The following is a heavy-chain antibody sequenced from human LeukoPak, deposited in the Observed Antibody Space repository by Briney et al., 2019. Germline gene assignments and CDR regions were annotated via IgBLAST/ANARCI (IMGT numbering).Heavy chain of an antibody. CDR3: ARGGKLLWFGELLTDAFDI. D-gene: IGHD3-10*01. CDR2: INPSGGST. V-gene: IGHV1-46*01. CDR1: GYTFTSYY. J-gene: IGHJ3*02. Sequence: ASVKVSCKASGYTFTSYYMHWVRQAPGQGLEWMGIINPSGGSTSYAQKFQGRVTMTRNTSISTAYMELSSLRSEDTAVYYCARGGKLLWFGELLTDAFDIWGQGTMVTVSS.